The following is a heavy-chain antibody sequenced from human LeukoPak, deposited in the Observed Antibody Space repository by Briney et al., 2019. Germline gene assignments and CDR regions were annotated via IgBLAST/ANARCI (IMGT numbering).Heavy chain of an antibody. CDR3: VKDKGYIGEDAFDI. V-gene: IGHV3-9*01. CDR2: ISWKSGSI. Sequence: GGSLRLSCAASGFTFDDYAMHWVRQAPGKGLEWVSGISWKSGSIGYADSVKGRFTISRDNAKNSLYPQMNSLRAEDTALYYCVKDKGYIGEDAFDIWGQGTMVTVSS. CDR1: GFTFDDYA. D-gene: IGHD3-10*01. J-gene: IGHJ3*02.